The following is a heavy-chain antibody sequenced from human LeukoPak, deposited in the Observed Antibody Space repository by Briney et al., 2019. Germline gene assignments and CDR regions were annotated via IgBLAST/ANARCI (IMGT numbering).Heavy chain of an antibody. CDR2: IYPGDSDT. D-gene: IGHD2-2*02. J-gene: IGHJ6*03. CDR3: ARRGYCSSTSCYNYYYYMDV. Sequence: GESLKISCKGSGYSFTSYWIGWVRQMPGKGLEWMGIIYPGDSDTRYSPSFQGQVTISADKSISTAYLQWSSLKASDTAMYYCARRGYCSSTSCYNYYYYMDVWGKGTTVTVSS. CDR1: GYSFTSYW. V-gene: IGHV5-51*01.